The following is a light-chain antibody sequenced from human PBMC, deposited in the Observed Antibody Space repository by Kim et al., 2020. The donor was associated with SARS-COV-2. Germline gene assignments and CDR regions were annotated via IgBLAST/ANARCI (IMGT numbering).Light chain of an antibody. CDR1: QLGDKY. J-gene: IGLJ2*01. Sequence: SYELTQPPSVSVSPGQTASITCSGDQLGDKYACWYQQKPGQSPVLVIYQDSKRPSGIPERFSGSNSGNTATLTISGTPAMDEADYYCQAWDSSTVVFGGG. V-gene: IGLV3-1*01. CDR2: QDS. CDR3: QAWDSSTVV.